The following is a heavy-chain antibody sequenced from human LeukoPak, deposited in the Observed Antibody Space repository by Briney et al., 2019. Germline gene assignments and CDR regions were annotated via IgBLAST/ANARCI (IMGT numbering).Heavy chain of an antibody. CDR2: IYYSGST. D-gene: IGHD6-19*01. CDR3: ARWYSSGWAFDY. J-gene: IGHJ4*02. Sequence: PSETLSLTCTVSGGSISYYYWSWIRQPPGKGLEWIGYIYYSGSTKYNPSLKSQITISVDTSKNQFSLKLSSVTAADRAVYYCARWYSSGWAFDYWGQGTLVTVSS. V-gene: IGHV4-59*08. CDR1: GGSISYYY.